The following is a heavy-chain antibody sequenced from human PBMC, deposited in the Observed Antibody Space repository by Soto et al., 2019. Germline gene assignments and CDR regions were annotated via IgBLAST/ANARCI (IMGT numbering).Heavy chain of an antibody. CDR2: IYYSGST. CDR1: GGSISSYY. CDR3: ARLSGYCSGGSCPNTWYMDV. Sequence: SETLSLTCTVSGGSISSYYWSWIRQPPGKGLEWIGYIYYSGSTNYNPSLKSRVTISVDTSKNQFSLKLSSVTAADTAVYYCARLSGYCSGGSCPNTWYMDVWGKGTTVTVS. D-gene: IGHD2-15*01. V-gene: IGHV4-59*08. J-gene: IGHJ6*03.